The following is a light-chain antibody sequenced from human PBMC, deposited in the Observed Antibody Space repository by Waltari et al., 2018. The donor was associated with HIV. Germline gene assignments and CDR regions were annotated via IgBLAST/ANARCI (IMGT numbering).Light chain of an antibody. CDR1: QSISAK. V-gene: IGKV3-15*01. CDR3: QQYDSGPRGIT. J-gene: IGKJ2*01. CDR2: EAA. Sequence: EIVMTQSPPTLSVSPGQRVTLSCRASQSISAKVAWYQQRPGQAPRLLIYEAATRPTRIPARFSGSGSGTEFTLTISSLQSEDFATYFCQQYDSGPRGITFGQGTMLEIK.